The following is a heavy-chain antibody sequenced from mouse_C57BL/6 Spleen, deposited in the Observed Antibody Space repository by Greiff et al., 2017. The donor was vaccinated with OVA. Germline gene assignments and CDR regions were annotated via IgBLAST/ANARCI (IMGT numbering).Heavy chain of an antibody. Sequence: EVMLVESGPGMVKPSQSLSLTCTVTGYSITSGYDWHWIRHFPGNKLEWMGYISYSGSTNYNPSLKSRISITHDTSKNHFFLKLNSVTTEDTATYYCARAYDYAVDYWGQGTTLTVSS. V-gene: IGHV3-1*01. CDR2: ISYSGST. CDR3: ARAYDYAVDY. J-gene: IGHJ2*01. D-gene: IGHD2-4*01. CDR1: GYSITSGYD.